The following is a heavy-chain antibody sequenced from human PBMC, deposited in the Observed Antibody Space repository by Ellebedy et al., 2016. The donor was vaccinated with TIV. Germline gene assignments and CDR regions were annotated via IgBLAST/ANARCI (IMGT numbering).Heavy chain of an antibody. CDR2: ISSSSSTI. D-gene: IGHD4-11*01. CDR3: AKRTVSADYYYGMDV. V-gene: IGHV3-48*01. Sequence: GESLKISXAASGFTFSSYSMNWVRQAPGKGLEWVSYISSSSSTIYYADSVKGRFTISRDNSKNTLYLQMNSLRAEDTAVYYCAKRTVSADYYYGMDVWGQGTTVTVSS. CDR1: GFTFSSYS. J-gene: IGHJ6*02.